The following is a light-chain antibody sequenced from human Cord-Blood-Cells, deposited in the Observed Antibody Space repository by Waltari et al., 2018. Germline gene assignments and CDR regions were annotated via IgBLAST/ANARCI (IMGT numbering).Light chain of an antibody. V-gene: IGKV3-20*01. CDR3: QQYGSSRT. CDR1: PSVSSSY. Sequence: EIVLTQFPGTLSLSPGDRATLSCRASPSVSSSYLTWYQQKPGQAPRLLIYGASSSATCIPDRCSGCGSGADFNFTISRLEPEDFAVYYCQQYGSSRTFGQGTKVEIK. CDR2: GAS. J-gene: IGKJ1*01.